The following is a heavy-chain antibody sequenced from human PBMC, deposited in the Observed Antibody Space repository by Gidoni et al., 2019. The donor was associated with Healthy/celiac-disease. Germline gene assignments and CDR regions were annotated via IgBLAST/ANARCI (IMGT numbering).Heavy chain of an antibody. Sequence: QVQLVQSGAEVKKPGASVKVSCKASGYTFTSYYMHWVRQAPGQGLEWMGIINPSGGSKSYAQKLQGRVTMTRDTSTSTVYMELSSLRSEDTAVYYCAREAPIAVAGPNFDYWGQGTLVTVSS. CDR2: INPSGGSK. D-gene: IGHD6-19*01. CDR3: AREAPIAVAGPNFDY. CDR1: GYTFTSYY. J-gene: IGHJ4*02. V-gene: IGHV1-46*01.